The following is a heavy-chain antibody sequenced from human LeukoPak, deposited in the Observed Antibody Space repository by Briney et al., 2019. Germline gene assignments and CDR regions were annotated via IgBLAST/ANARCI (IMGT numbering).Heavy chain of an antibody. CDR1: GYTFTSYG. Sequence: ASVKVSCKASGYTFTSYGISWVRQAPGQGLEWMGWISAYNGNTNYAQKLQGRVTMTTDTSTSTAYIELRSLRSDDTAVYYCARADIVVVPAADFDYWGQGTLVTVSS. CDR2: ISAYNGNT. J-gene: IGHJ4*02. CDR3: ARADIVVVPAADFDY. D-gene: IGHD2-2*01. V-gene: IGHV1-18*01.